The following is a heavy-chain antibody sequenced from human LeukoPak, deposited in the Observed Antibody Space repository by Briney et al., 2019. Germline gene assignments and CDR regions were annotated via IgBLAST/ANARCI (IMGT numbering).Heavy chain of an antibody. J-gene: IGHJ6*02. Sequence: SQTLSLTCTVSGGSISSGSYYWSWIRQPAGKGLEWIGRIYTSGSTNYNPSLKSRVTISVDTSKNQFSLKLSPVTAADTAVYYCAGESITIFGVVINYYYYGMDVWGQGTTVTVSS. CDR3: AGESITIFGVVINYYYYGMDV. V-gene: IGHV4-61*02. D-gene: IGHD3-3*01. CDR2: IYTSGST. CDR1: GGSISSGSYY.